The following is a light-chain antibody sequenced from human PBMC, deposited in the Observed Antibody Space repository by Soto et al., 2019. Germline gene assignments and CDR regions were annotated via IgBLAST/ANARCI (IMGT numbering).Light chain of an antibody. Sequence: DIQMTQSPSSLSASVGDRVTITCRASQGIGNDLGWYQQKKGKPPKSLIFTASNLPNGVPSRFSGSASGTEFTLTISRLQPEDFETYYCLQHNSYPLTFGGGTKVDIK. CDR3: LQHNSYPLT. V-gene: IGKV1-17*01. CDR1: QGIGND. CDR2: TAS. J-gene: IGKJ4*01.